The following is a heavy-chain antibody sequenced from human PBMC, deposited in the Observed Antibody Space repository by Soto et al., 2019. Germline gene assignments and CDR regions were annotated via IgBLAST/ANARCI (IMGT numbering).Heavy chain of an antibody. CDR1: GYTFTTYW. CDR2: IFPGDSDT. Sequence: GESLKISCQGSGYTFTTYWIGWVRQMPGKGLEWMGIIFPGDSDTRYGPSFQGQVTISADKSIRTAYLQWSSLKSSDTAMYYCARRGYCSTASCSTPYYFDFWGQGTPVTVSS. V-gene: IGHV5-51*01. CDR3: ARRGYCSTASCSTPYYFDF. D-gene: IGHD2-2*01. J-gene: IGHJ4*02.